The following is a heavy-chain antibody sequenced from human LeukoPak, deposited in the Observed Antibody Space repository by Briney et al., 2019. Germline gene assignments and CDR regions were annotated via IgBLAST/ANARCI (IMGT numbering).Heavy chain of an antibody. CDR1: GGSFSGYY. D-gene: IGHD4-11*01. V-gene: IGHV4-34*01. J-gene: IGHJ6*03. CDR2: INHSGST. CDR3: SVTRGHYYYYMDV. Sequence: SETLSLTCAVYGGSFSGYYWSWIRQPPGKGLEWIGEINHSGSTNYNPSLKSRVTLSVDTSKNQFSLKLSSVTAADTAVYYCSVTRGHYYYYMDVWGKGTTVTVSS.